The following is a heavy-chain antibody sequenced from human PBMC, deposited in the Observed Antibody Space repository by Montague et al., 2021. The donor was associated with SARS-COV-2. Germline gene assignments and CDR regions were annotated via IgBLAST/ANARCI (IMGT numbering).Heavy chain of an antibody. D-gene: IGHD6-19*01. V-gene: IGHV4-34*01. CDR3: ARPNSGWYRYFDL. Sequence: SETLSLTCAVYGGPFSGYYWSWIRQPPGKGLEWIGEINHSGSTNYNPSLKSRVTISVDTSKNQFSLKLTSVTAAATAVYYCARPNSGWYRYFDLWGRGTLGTVSS. CDR1: GGPFSGYY. J-gene: IGHJ2*01. CDR2: INHSGST.